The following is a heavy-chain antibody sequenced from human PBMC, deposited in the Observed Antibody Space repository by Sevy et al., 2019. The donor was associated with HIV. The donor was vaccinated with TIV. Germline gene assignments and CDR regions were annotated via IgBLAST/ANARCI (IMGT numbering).Heavy chain of an antibody. Sequence: GGSLRLSCAASGFTFSSYAMHWVRQAPGKGLEWVAVISYDGSNKYYAHSVKGRFTISRDNSKNTLYLQMNSLRAEDTAVYYCAREPARSGSYYDAFDIWGQGTMVTVSS. CDR2: ISYDGSNK. V-gene: IGHV3-30*04. CDR1: GFTFSSYA. CDR3: AREPARSGSYYDAFDI. D-gene: IGHD1-26*01. J-gene: IGHJ3*02.